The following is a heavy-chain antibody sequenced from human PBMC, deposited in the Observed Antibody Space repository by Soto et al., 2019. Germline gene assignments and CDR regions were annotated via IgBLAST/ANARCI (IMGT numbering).Heavy chain of an antibody. J-gene: IGHJ4*02. Sequence: QVQLVQSGAEVKKHGASVKVSCKASGYTFTSYGISWVRQAPGQGLEWMRWISAYNGNTNYAQKLQGRVTMTTDTSTSTAYMELRSLRSDDTAVYYCARDPHVDTAMVRTFDYWGQGTLVTVSS. D-gene: IGHD5-18*01. CDR2: ISAYNGNT. CDR1: GYTFTSYG. CDR3: ARDPHVDTAMVRTFDY. V-gene: IGHV1-18*01.